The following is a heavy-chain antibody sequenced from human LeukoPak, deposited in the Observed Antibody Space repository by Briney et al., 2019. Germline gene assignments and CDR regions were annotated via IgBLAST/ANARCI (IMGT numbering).Heavy chain of an antibody. Sequence: GGSLRLSCTASGFSFDTYSMNWVRQAPGKGLEWVSAISGSGGRTYYADSVKGRFTISRDNSKNTLNLQMNSLRADDTAVYYCAKDASSGWPNWFDPWGRGTLVTVSS. CDR2: ISGSGGRT. J-gene: IGHJ5*02. V-gene: IGHV3-23*01. CDR3: AKDASSGWPNWFDP. D-gene: IGHD6-19*01. CDR1: GFSFDTYS.